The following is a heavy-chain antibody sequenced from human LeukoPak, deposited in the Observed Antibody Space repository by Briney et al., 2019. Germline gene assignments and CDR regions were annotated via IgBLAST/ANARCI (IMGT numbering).Heavy chain of an antibody. CDR2: VYYVGTT. CDR1: GASVNSDDHY. J-gene: IGHJ4*02. Sequence: PSETLCLTCTVSGASVNSDDHYWGWIRQPPGKGLEWIGNVYYVGTTYNNASLRSRLTISVDTSKNQFSLRLTSVTAADTAVYYCARRGDYWGQGILVTVSS. D-gene: IGHD3-16*01. CDR3: ARRGDY. V-gene: IGHV4-39*01.